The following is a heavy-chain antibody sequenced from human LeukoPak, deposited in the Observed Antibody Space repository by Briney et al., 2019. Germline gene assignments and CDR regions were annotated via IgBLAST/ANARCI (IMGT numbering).Heavy chain of an antibody. CDR2: IYYSGST. CDR1: GGSISSGDYY. D-gene: IGHD1-26*01. J-gene: IGHJ5*02. V-gene: IGHV4-30-4*08. Sequence: SQTLSLTCTVSGGSISSGDYYWSWIRQPPGKGLEWIGYIYYSGSTYYNPSLKSRVTISVDTSKNQFSLKLSSVTAADTAVYYCARDPGSIVGATRGWFDPWGQGTLVTVSS. CDR3: ARDPGSIVGATRGWFDP.